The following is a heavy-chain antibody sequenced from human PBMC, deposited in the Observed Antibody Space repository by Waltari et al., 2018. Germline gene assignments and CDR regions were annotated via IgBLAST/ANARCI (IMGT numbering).Heavy chain of an antibody. Sequence: QVQLQESGPGLVKPSGTLSLTCAVSGGSIRRGYWWSWVRQPPGKGLEWIGQTHHSGRNNYNPSLESRVTISVDTSNNQFSLKLSSATAADTAIYYCASDRGRGLILDSWGLGTVVTVSP. J-gene: IGHJ5*01. D-gene: IGHD2-15*01. CDR3: ASDRGRGLILDS. V-gene: IGHV4-4*02. CDR1: GGSIRRGYW. CDR2: THHSGRN.